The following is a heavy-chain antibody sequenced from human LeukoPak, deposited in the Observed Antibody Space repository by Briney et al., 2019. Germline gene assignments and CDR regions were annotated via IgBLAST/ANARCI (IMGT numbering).Heavy chain of an antibody. CDR1: GFTFSSYW. Sequence: GGSLRLSCAASGFTFSSYWMHWVRQAPGKGLVWVSRINSDGSSTSYADSVKGRFTISRDNAKNTLYLQMNSLRAEDTAVYYCARGSYDFWSGYYNCFDYWGQETLVTVSS. D-gene: IGHD3-3*01. CDR3: ARGSYDFWSGYYNCFDY. J-gene: IGHJ4*02. CDR2: INSDGSST. V-gene: IGHV3-74*01.